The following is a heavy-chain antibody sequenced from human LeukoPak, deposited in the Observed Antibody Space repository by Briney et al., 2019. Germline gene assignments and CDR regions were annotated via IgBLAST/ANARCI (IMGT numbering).Heavy chain of an antibody. V-gene: IGHV1-18*01. J-gene: IGHJ4*02. CDR3: ARRIYYYDSSGYYWDY. CDR2: ISAYNGNT. CDR1: GYTFTSYG. D-gene: IGHD3-22*01. Sequence: ASVKVSRKASGYTFTSYGISWVRQAPGQGLEWMGWISAYNGNTNYAQKLQGRVTMTTDTSTSTAYMELRSLRSDDTAVYYCARRIYYYDSSGYYWDYWGQGTLVTVSS.